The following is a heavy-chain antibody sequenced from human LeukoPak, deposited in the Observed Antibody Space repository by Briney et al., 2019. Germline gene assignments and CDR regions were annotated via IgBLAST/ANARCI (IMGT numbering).Heavy chain of an antibody. Sequence: SETLSLTCAVYGASFSSYYWSWIRQPPGKGLEWIGEINHSGGTNYNPSRKSRVTISVDTSKNQFSLKVRSVTAADTAVYYCAMNWGTGRTLDYWGQGTLVTVSS. CDR2: INHSGGT. CDR1: GASFSSYY. CDR3: AMNWGTGRTLDY. D-gene: IGHD7-27*01. J-gene: IGHJ4*02. V-gene: IGHV4-34*01.